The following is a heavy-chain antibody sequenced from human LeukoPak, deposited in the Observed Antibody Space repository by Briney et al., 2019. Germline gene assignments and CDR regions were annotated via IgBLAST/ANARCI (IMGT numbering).Heavy chain of an antibody. CDR2: IKQDGSEK. CDR1: GFTFSSYW. J-gene: IGHJ4*02. Sequence: PGGSLRLPCAASGFTFSSYWMSWVRQAPGKGLEWVANIKQDGSEKYYVDSVKGRFTISRDNAKNSLYLQMNSLRAEDTAVYYCAKDWGDGYNVFDYWGQGTLVTVSS. CDR3: AKDWGDGYNVFDY. D-gene: IGHD5-24*01. V-gene: IGHV3-7*01.